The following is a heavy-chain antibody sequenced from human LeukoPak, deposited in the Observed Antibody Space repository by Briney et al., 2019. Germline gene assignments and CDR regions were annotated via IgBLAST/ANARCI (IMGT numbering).Heavy chain of an antibody. Sequence: GGSLRLSCTASGFIFSTYAIHWVRQAPGKGLEWVAVISFDGSNKYYADSVKGRFTISRDNSKDTLFLQMDSLRAEDTAVFYCVRGDRHCTINNCYFSFDYWGQGTLVTVSS. D-gene: IGHD2-8*01. CDR3: VRGDRHCTINNCYFSFDY. V-gene: IGHV3-30*04. CDR1: GFIFSTYA. CDR2: ISFDGSNK. J-gene: IGHJ4*02.